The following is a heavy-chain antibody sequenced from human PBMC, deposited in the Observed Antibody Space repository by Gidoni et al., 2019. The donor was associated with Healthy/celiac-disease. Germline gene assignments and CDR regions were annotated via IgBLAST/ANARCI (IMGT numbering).Heavy chain of an antibody. Sequence: QLQLQESGPGLVKPSETLSLTCTVSRGSIISSSYYWGWLRQPQGKGLEWIGSIYYSGSTYSNPSLKSRVTISVDTSKNQFSLKLSSVTAADTAVYYCARHVYCSSTSCFDWFDPWGQGTLVTVSS. D-gene: IGHD2-2*01. CDR3: ARHVYCSSTSCFDWFDP. CDR2: IYYSGST. CDR1: RGSIISSSYY. J-gene: IGHJ5*02. V-gene: IGHV4-39*01.